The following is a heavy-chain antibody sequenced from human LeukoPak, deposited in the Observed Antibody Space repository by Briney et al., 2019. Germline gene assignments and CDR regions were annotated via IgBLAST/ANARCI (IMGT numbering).Heavy chain of an antibody. CDR1: GYTFTGYY. CDR3: ARDRVPAAMKNYFDY. J-gene: IGHJ4*02. CDR2: INPNSGGT. D-gene: IGHD2-2*01. V-gene: IGHV1-2*02. Sequence: ASVKVSCKTSGYTFTGYYMHWVRQAPGQGLEWMGWINPNSGGTNYAQKFQGGVTMTRDTSISTANMELSRLRSDDTAAYYCARDRVPAAMKNYFDYWGQGTLVTVSS.